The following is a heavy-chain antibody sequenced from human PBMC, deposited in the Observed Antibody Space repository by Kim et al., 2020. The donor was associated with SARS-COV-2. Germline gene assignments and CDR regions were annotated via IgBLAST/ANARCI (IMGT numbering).Heavy chain of an antibody. D-gene: IGHD6-13*01. CDR3: AKGIASTASTKYAFDY. CDR2: ITGSGGDT. CDR1: GFTFSTYA. Sequence: GGYLRLSCAASGFTFSTYAMSWVRQTPGKGLEWVSTITGSGGDTYYADSVKGRFTIFRDNSKNMLYLEMNSLRAEDTAVYYCAKGIASTASTKYAFDYWGQGTLVTVSS. J-gene: IGHJ4*02. V-gene: IGHV3-23*01.